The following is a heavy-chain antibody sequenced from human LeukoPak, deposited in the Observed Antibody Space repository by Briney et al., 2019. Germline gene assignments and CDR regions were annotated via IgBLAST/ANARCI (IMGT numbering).Heavy chain of an antibody. J-gene: IGHJ6*02. V-gene: IGHV4-59*08. D-gene: IGHD1-26*01. CDR1: GGSISTYY. CDR3: ARVEPYSYYFGMDV. CDR2: IHDTGST. Sequence: PSETLSLTCTVSGGSISTYYRSWIRQSPGKGLDWIGYIHDTGSTNYNPSLKSRVSISVDGSKSQFSLHLSSVTAADTAVYFCARVEPYSYYFGMDVWGRGTTVTVSS.